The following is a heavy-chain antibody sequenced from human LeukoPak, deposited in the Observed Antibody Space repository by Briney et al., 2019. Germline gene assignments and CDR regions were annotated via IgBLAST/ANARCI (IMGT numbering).Heavy chain of an antibody. J-gene: IGHJ3*02. D-gene: IGHD5-18*01. Sequence: SVKVSCKASGGTFSSYAISWVRQAPGQGLEWMGRIIPILGIANYAQKFQGGVTITADKSTSTAYMELSSLRSEGTAVYYCANSNVAHGQMAFDIWGQGTMVTVSS. CDR1: GGTFSSYA. CDR2: IIPILGIA. CDR3: ANSNVAHGQMAFDI. V-gene: IGHV1-69*04.